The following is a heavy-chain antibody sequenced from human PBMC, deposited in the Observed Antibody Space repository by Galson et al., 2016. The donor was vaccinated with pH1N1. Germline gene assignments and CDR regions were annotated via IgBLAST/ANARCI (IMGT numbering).Heavy chain of an antibody. J-gene: IGHJ6*03. D-gene: IGHD5-18*01. Sequence: SLRLSCAASGFTFSSNALSWIRQAPGKGLEWVSYISRSVTNIYYAGSVKGRFTISRDTAKNSLYLQMDSLRLDDTAVYFCARDLGYAYGFYYYYNMDVWGKGTTVTVSS. CDR2: ISRSVTNI. CDR3: ARDLGYAYGFYYYYNMDV. CDR1: GFTFSSNA. V-gene: IGHV3-48*03.